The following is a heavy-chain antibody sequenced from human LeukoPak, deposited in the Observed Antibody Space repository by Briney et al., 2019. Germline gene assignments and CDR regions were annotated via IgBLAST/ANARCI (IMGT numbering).Heavy chain of an antibody. Sequence: SETLSLTCTVSGGSISSYYWSWIRQPPGKGLEWIGEINHNGSTNYNPSLKSRVTISVDTSKNQFSLKLSSVTAADTAVYYCARGRTRGGGYDFWSGYPKREKYYFDYWGQGTLVTVSS. CDR1: GGSISSYY. J-gene: IGHJ4*02. D-gene: IGHD3-3*01. CDR2: INHNGST. V-gene: IGHV4-34*01. CDR3: ARGRTRGGGYDFWSGYPKREKYYFDY.